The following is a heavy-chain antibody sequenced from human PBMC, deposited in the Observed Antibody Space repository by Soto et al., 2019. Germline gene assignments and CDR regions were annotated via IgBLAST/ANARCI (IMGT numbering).Heavy chain of an antibody. CDR2: IYYSGST. CDR3: ASYERYCGGDCSHAEYFQH. J-gene: IGHJ1*01. CDR1: GGSISSGGYY. D-gene: IGHD2-21*02. V-gene: IGHV4-31*03. Sequence: SETLSLTCTVSGGSISSGGYYWSWIRQHPGKGLEWIGYIYYSGSTYYKPSLKSRVTISVDTSKNQFSLKLSSVTAADTAVYYCASYERYCGGDCSHAEYFQHWGQGTLVTVS.